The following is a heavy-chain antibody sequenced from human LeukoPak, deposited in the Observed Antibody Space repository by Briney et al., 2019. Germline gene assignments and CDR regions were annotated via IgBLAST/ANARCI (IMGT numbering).Heavy chain of an antibody. CDR3: AKVVDSSGYYATYFDY. Sequence: GGSLRLSCAASGFTFSSYAMSWVRQAPGKGLEWVSAISGSGGSTYYADSVKGRFTISRDNSKNTLYLQMNSLRAEDTAVYYCAKVVDSSGYYATYFDYWGQGTLVTVSS. CDR2: ISGSGGST. V-gene: IGHV3-23*01. J-gene: IGHJ4*02. D-gene: IGHD3-22*01. CDR1: GFTFSSYA.